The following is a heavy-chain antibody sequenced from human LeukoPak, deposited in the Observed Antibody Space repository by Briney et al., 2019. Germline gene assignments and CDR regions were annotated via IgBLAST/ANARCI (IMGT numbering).Heavy chain of an antibody. CDR1: GFTFSSYA. CDR3: ARAKFSTYYPQGFYFDY. D-gene: IGHD3-10*01. J-gene: IGHJ4*02. Sequence: GSLRLSCAASGFTFSSYAMSWIRQPAGKGLEWIGRIYTSGSTNYNPSLKSRVTMSVDTSKNQFSLKLSSVTAADTAVYYCARAKFSTYYPQGFYFDYWGQGTLVTVSS. V-gene: IGHV4-4*07. CDR2: IYTSGST.